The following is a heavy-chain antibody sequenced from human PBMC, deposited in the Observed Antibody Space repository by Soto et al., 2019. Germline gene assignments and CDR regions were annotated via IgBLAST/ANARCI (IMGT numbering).Heavy chain of an antibody. CDR2: LSNSGDKT. V-gene: IGHV3-23*01. D-gene: IGHD1-20*01. J-gene: IGHJ6*02. CDR1: GFTFSTYG. Sequence: EVQLLESGGGLVQPGGSLRLSCAVSGFTFSTYGMTWVRQAPGKGLEWVSSLSNSGDKTHYADSVRGRFTIFRDNSKNLLYLQINSLSSEDTAIYYCAKDPALITGDEYMDVWGQGTTVTVSS. CDR3: AKDPALITGDEYMDV.